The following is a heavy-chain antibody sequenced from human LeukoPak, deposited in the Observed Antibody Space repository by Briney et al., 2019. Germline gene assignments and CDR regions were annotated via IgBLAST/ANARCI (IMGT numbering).Heavy chain of an antibody. CDR1: GYIIATYY. Sequence: ASVKVSCKASGYIIATYYIDWVRQAPGQGLEWMGRINPSGGSTNYARQFQDRVTMTSDTSTTTVYMELSSLRSEDTAVYFCARVSRDGYYLFDYWAREPWSPSPQ. V-gene: IGHV1-46*01. CDR3: ARVSRDGYYLFDY. J-gene: IGHJ4*02. CDR2: INPSGGST. D-gene: IGHD5-24*01.